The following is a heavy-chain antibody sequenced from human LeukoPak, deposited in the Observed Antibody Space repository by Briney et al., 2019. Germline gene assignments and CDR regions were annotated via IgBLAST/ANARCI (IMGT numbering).Heavy chain of an antibody. Sequence: SETLSLTCTVSGGSISTYYWSWIRQPPGKGLEWIGYMYYSGSTNYNPSLKSRITISVDTPRNQFSLSLSSVTAADTAVYYCARGTVQMGMGERYFDNWGQGTLVTVSP. V-gene: IGHV4-59*01. CDR2: MYYSGST. J-gene: IGHJ4*02. D-gene: IGHD1-1*01. CDR1: GGSISTYY. CDR3: ARGTVQMGMGERYFDN.